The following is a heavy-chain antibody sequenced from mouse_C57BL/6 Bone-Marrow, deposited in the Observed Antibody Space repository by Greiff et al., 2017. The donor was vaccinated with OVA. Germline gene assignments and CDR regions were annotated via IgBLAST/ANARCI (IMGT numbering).Heavy chain of an antibody. D-gene: IGHD2-2*01. Sequence: VQLQQSGPELVKPGASVKISCKASGYTFTDYYMNWVKQSHGKSLEWIGDINPNNGGTSYNQKFKGKATLTVDKSSSTAYMELRSLTSEDSAVYYCARGEVYYGYDWGYYYAMDYWGQGTSVTVSS. CDR2: INPNNGGT. J-gene: IGHJ4*01. CDR3: ARGEVYYGYDWGYYYAMDY. V-gene: IGHV1-26*01. CDR1: GYTFTDYY.